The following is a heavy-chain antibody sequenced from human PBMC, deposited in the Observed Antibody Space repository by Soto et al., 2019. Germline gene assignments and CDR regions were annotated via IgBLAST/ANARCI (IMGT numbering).Heavy chain of an antibody. V-gene: IGHV3-21*01. CDR2: ISSSSSYI. CDR1: GFTFSSYS. CDR3: ARLVLWFSTEGDWFDP. D-gene: IGHD3-16*01. J-gene: IGHJ5*02. Sequence: GGSLRLSCAASGFTFSSYSMNWVRQAPGKGLEWVSSISSSSSYIYYADSVKGRFTISRDNAKNSLYLQMNSLRAEDTAVYYCARLVLWFSTEGDWFDPWGQGTLVTVSS.